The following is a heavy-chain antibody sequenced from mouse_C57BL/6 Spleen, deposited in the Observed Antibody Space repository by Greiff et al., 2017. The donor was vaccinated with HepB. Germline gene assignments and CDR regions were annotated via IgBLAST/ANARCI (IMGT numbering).Heavy chain of an antibody. Sequence: QVQLQQSGAELVRPGTSVKVSCKASGYAFTNYLIEWVKQRPGQGLEWIGVINPGSGGTNYNEKFKGKATLTADKSSSTAYMQLSSLTSEDSAVYFCARRSYYGIFYFDYWGQGTTLTVSS. D-gene: IGHD2-10*01. CDR1: GYAFTNYL. CDR3: ARRSYYGIFYFDY. V-gene: IGHV1-54*01. CDR2: INPGSGGT. J-gene: IGHJ2*01.